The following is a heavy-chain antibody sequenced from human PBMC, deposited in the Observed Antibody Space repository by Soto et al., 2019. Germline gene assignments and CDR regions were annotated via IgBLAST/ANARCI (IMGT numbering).Heavy chain of an antibody. J-gene: IGHJ4*02. CDR1: GGSINSGVFY. CDR2: IYYSGST. CDR3: ARTPSSGWHRPLDY. V-gene: IGHV4-31*03. D-gene: IGHD6-19*01. Sequence: PSESLSLTCTVSGGSINSGVFYWTWISQHPGKGLEWIGYIYYSGSTYYNPSLKSRVTISVDTSKNQFSLKLSSVTAADTAVYYCARTPSSGWHRPLDYWGQGALVTVSS.